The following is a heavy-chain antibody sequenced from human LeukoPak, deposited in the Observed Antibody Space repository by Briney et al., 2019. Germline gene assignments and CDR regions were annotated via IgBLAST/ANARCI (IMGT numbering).Heavy chain of an antibody. Sequence: GGSLRLSCAASGFDLTTYAMTWVRQAPAKGLEWVSSIRIGGGGTYYADSVKGRFTISRDNSENTLHLQMNNLRVEDTARYFCARCMVLSRGWCNCFDPWGQGTLVTVSS. D-gene: IGHD3-10*01. CDR1: GFDLTTYA. CDR2: IRIGGGGT. J-gene: IGHJ5*02. CDR3: ARCMVLSRGWCNCFDP. V-gene: IGHV3-23*01.